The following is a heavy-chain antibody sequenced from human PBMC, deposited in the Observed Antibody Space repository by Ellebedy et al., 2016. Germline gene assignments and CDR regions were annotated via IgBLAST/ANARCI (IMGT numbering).Heavy chain of an antibody. J-gene: IGHJ4*02. V-gene: IGHV3-11*01. CDR2: ISSSGITI. Sequence: GGSLRLSXAASGFTFSDYYMSWIRQIPGKGLEWVSYISSSGITIYYEDPVKGRFTISRDNAKKSLYLHMNSLRAEDTAVYYCARGGGPELDYWGQGTLVTVSS. CDR3: ARGGGPELDY. D-gene: IGHD1-14*01. CDR1: GFTFSDYY.